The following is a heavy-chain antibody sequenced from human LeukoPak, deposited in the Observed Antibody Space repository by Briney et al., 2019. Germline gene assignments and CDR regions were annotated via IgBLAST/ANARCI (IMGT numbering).Heavy chain of an antibody. CDR1: GGSISSGDYH. D-gene: IGHD5-18*01. Sequence: SQTLSLTCTVSGGSISSGDYHWSWIRQPPGKGLEWIGYIYYSGSTYYNPSLKSRVTISVDTSKNQFSLKLSSVTAADTAVYYCARVAGGTRYSYGLVDYWGQGTLVTVSS. CDR2: IYYSGST. CDR3: ARVAGGTRYSYGLVDY. J-gene: IGHJ4*02. V-gene: IGHV4-30-4*08.